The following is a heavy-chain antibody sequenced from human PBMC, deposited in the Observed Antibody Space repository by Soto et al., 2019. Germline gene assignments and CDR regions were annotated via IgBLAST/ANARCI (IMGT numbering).Heavy chain of an antibody. Sequence: PGGSLRLSCAASGFTFSSYAMHWVRQAPGKGLEWVAVISYDGSNKYYADSVKGRFTISRDNSKNTLYLQMNSLRAEDTAVYYCARDWAVSSHDYWGQGTLVTVSS. D-gene: IGHD3-16*01. V-gene: IGHV3-30-3*01. CDR1: GFTFSSYA. J-gene: IGHJ4*02. CDR2: ISYDGSNK. CDR3: ARDWAVSSHDY.